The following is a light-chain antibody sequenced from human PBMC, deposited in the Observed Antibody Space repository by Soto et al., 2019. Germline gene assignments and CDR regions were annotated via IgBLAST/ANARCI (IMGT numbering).Light chain of an antibody. CDR3: QRCSNWPRT. Sequence: EIVLTQSPSTLSLSLGGRATLSCRASQSVSNYLAWFQQIPGQALRLLIYVASAWATGIPARFSGSGWGPDFTLPISSLEPEDFAVCYWQRCSNWPRTFGKGATVDIK. J-gene: IGKJ1*01. CDR2: VAS. CDR1: QSVSNY. V-gene: IGKV3-11*01.